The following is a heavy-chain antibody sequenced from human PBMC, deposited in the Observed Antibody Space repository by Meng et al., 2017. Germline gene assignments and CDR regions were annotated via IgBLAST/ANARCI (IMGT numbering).Heavy chain of an antibody. V-gene: IGHV3-30-3*01. CDR1: GFTFSSYA. CDR2: ISHDGSNK. D-gene: IGHD3-10*01. CDR3: ARGGVWFGEFLGHILDY. J-gene: IGHJ4*02. Sequence: LSLTCAASGFTFSSYAMHWVRQAPGKGLEWVAVISHDGSNKYYADSVKGRFTISRDNSKNTLYLQMNSLRAEDTAVYYCARGGVWFGEFLGHILDYWGQGTLVTVSS.